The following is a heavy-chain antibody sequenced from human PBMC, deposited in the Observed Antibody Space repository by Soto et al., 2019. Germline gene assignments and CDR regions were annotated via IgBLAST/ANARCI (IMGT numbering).Heavy chain of an antibody. J-gene: IGHJ4*02. CDR1: GGSISSYY. CDR3: ARDDGSYGYRFDY. CDR2: IYYSGST. D-gene: IGHD5-18*01. Sequence: SETLSLTCTVSGGSISSYYWSWIRQPPGKGLEWIGYIYYSGSTNYNPSLKSRVTISVDTSKNQFSLKLSSVTAADTAVYYCARDDGSYGYRFDYWGQGTLVTVSS. V-gene: IGHV4-59*01.